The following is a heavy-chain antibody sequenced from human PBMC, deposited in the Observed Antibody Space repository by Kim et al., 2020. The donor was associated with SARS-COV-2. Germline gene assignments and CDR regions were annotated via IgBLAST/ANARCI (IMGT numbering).Heavy chain of an antibody. CDR1: GYTFTSYG. CDR3: ARDCSGGSCYGDYYYYYGMDV. D-gene: IGHD2-15*01. Sequence: ASVTVSCKASGYTFTSYGISWVRQAPGQGLEWMGWISAYNGNTNYAQKLQGRVTMTTDTSTSTAYMELRSLRSDDTAVYYCARDCSGGSCYGDYYYYYGMDVWGQGTTVTFSS. J-gene: IGHJ6*02. V-gene: IGHV1-18*01. CDR2: ISAYNGNT.